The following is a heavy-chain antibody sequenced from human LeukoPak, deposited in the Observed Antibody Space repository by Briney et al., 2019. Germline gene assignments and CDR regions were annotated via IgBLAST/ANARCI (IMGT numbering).Heavy chain of an antibody. J-gene: IGHJ4*02. V-gene: IGHV3-23*01. D-gene: IGHD3-10*01. CDR2: ISSSGGST. CDR3: ARGIFGELFPPLDY. Sequence: GGSLRLSCAASRFTFSDYAMSWVRQTPGKGLEWVSGISSSGGSTYYADSVKGRFTISRDNSKNTLYLQMNSLRAEDTAVYYCARGIFGELFPPLDYWGQGTLVTVSS. CDR1: RFTFSDYA.